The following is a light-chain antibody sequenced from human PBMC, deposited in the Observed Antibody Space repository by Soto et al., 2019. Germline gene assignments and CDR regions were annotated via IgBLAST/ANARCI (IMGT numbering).Light chain of an antibody. CDR2: GAS. Sequence: EIVLTQSPGTLCLSPGERATLSCRASQSVSSYIAWYQQKPGQAPRLLIYGASSRATGVPDRFSGSGSGTDFTLTINRLEPEDFAVYYCQQYGSSPRTFGQGTKVEI. CDR3: QQYGSSPRT. CDR1: QSVSSY. V-gene: IGKV3-20*01. J-gene: IGKJ1*01.